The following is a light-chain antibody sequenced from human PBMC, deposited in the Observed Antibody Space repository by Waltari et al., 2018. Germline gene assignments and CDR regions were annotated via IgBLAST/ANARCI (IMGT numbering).Light chain of an antibody. J-gene: IGLJ1*01. CDR1: TSDVGNYDL. CDR3: SSYAGRGTYV. Sequence: QSALTQPASVSGTPGQSITISCTGTTSDVGNYDLVSWYQHHPGKAPKLLICEVIKRPSGVSSRFSGSKSGSTASLIISGLQPDDEADNYCSSYAGRGTYVFGSGTKVTVL. CDR2: EVI. V-gene: IGLV2-23*02.